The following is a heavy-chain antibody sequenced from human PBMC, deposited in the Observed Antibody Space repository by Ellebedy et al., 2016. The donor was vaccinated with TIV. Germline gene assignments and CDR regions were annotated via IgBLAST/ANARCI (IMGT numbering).Heavy chain of an antibody. Sequence: PGGSLRLSCAASGSTFSSYAMTWVRQAPGKGLEWVSYFSRSIHYADSVKVRFTISRDNAKNSVYLQMNSLRAEDTAVYYCAKSTSSVSTSCPDYWGQGTLVTVAS. J-gene: IGHJ4*02. CDR2: FSRSI. D-gene: IGHD2-2*01. CDR3: AKSTSSVSTSCPDY. V-gene: IGHV3-48*01. CDR1: GSTFSSYA.